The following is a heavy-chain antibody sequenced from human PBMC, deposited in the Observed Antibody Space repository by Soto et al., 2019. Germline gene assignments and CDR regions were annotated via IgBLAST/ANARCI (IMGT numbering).Heavy chain of an antibody. D-gene: IGHD3-3*01. J-gene: IGHJ3*02. CDR1: GYTFTGYY. Sequence: ASVKVSCKASGYTFTGYYMHWVRQAPGQGLEWMGWINPNSGGTNYAQKFQGWVTMTRDTSISTAYMELSRLRSDDTAVYYCARGDRSSDPIFGVKSDAFDIWGQGTMVTVSS. CDR2: INPNSGGT. V-gene: IGHV1-2*04. CDR3: ARGDRSSDPIFGVKSDAFDI.